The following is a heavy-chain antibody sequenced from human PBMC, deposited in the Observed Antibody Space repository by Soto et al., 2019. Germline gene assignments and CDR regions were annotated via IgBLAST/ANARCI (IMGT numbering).Heavy chain of an antibody. Sequence: QVQLQESGPGLVKPSETLSLTCTVSGGSISSYYWSWIRQPPGKGLEWIGYIYYSGSTNYNPSLKSRVTISVDTSKNQFSLKLSSVTAADTAVYYCARGYSYGPRMYYYDYWGQGTLVTDSS. V-gene: IGHV4-59*08. J-gene: IGHJ4*02. CDR3: ARGYSYGPRMYYYDY. CDR2: IYYSGST. CDR1: GGSISSYY. D-gene: IGHD5-18*01.